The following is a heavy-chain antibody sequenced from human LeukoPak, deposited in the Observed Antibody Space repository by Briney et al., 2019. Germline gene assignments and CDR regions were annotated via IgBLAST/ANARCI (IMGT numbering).Heavy chain of an antibody. D-gene: IGHD5-18*01. CDR2: INHSGST. Sequence: IPSETLSLTCAVYGGSFSGYYWSWIRQPPGKGLEWIGEINHSGSTNYNPSLKSRVTISVDTSKNQFSLKLSSVTAADTAVYYCARGGILYSYGYIDYWGQGTPVTVSS. V-gene: IGHV4-34*01. CDR3: ARGGILYSYGYIDY. CDR1: GGSFSGYY. J-gene: IGHJ4*02.